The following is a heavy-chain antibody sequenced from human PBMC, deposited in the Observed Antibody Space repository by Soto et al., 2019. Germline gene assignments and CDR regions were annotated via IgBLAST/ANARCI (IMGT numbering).Heavy chain of an antibody. V-gene: IGHV1-69*13. CDR3: ARDLGYCISTSCKTWFAP. CDR2: IFPFFGTA. D-gene: IGHD2-2*01. Sequence: GASVKVSCKASGGTFSSYAISWVRQAPGQGLEWLGGIFPFFGTANYAQKFQGRFTITADESTSTAYRELSSFRFEDTAFFYCARDLGYCISTSCKTWFAPGGQGTLVTSPQ. CDR1: GGTFSSYA. J-gene: IGHJ5*02.